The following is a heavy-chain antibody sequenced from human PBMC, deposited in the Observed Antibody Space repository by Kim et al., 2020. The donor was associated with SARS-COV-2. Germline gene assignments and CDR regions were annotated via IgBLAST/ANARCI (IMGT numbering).Heavy chain of an antibody. V-gene: IGHV3-30-3*01. D-gene: IGHD6-13*01. Sequence: GGSLRLSCAASGFTFSSYAMHWVRQAPGKGLEWVAVISYDGSNKYYADSVKGRFTISRDNSKNTLYLQMNSLRAEDTAVYYCARDRGAAAASRGRFDPWGQGTLVTVSS. CDR2: ISYDGSNK. CDR3: ARDRGAAAASRGRFDP. J-gene: IGHJ5*02. CDR1: GFTFSSYA.